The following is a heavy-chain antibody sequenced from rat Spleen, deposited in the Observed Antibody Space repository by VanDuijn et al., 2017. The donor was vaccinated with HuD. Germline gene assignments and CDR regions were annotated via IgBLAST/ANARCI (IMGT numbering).Heavy chain of an antibody. Sequence: QVQLKESGPGLVQPSQTLSLTCTVSGFSLTSNSVHWVRQPPGKSLVWMGTIWAGGGTNYNSAVKSRLSISRDTSKNQVLLKMNSLQPEDTGTYYCARHLREASGVMDAWGQGASVTVSS. D-gene: IGHD4-3*01. J-gene: IGHJ4*01. V-gene: IGHV2-72*01. CDR3: ARHLREASGVMDA. CDR2: IWAGGGT. CDR1: GFSLTSNS.